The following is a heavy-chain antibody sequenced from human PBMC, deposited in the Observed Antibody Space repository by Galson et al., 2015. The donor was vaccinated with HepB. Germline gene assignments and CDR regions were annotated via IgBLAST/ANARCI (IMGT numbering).Heavy chain of an antibody. D-gene: IGHD3-10*01. J-gene: IGHJ4*02. CDR1: GFSLSTSGMC. CDR2: IDWDGDK. V-gene: IGHV2-70*11. Sequence: PALVKPTQTLTLTCTFSGFSLSTSGMCVSWIRQPPGKALEWLARIDWDGDKYYSTSLKTRLTISKDTSKNQVVLTMTNMDPVDTATYYCARIRGVIQAFDYWGQGTLVTVSS. CDR3: ARIRGVIQAFDY.